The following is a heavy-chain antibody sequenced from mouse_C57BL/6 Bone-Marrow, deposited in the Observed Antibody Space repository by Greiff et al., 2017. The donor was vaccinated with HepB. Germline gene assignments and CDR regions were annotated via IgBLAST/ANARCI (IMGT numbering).Heavy chain of an antibody. J-gene: IGHJ2*01. D-gene: IGHD1-1*01. CDR2: ISNLAYSI. Sequence: EVKLVESGGGLVQPGGSLKLSCAASGFTFSDYGMAWVRQAPRKGPEWVAFISNLAYSIYYADTVTGRFTISRENAKNTLYLEMSSLRSEDTAMYYCARSGGYGSSLDYWGQGTTLTVSS. V-gene: IGHV5-15*04. CDR3: ARSGGYGSSLDY. CDR1: GFTFSDYG.